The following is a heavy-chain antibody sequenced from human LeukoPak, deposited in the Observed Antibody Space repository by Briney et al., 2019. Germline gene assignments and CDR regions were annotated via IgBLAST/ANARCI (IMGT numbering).Heavy chain of an antibody. J-gene: IGHJ4*02. CDR1: GFTFDTYW. D-gene: IGHD5-12*01. Sequence: PGGSLRLSCVASGFTFDTYWMHWVRQAPGKGLVWVSRIHRDGNNINYADFVQGRFTVSRDNAKNSLFLQMNSLRAEDTAVYYCARERSDVVPTRIDFWGQGTLLTVSS. CDR2: IHRDGNNI. V-gene: IGHV3-74*01. CDR3: ARERSDVVPTRIDF.